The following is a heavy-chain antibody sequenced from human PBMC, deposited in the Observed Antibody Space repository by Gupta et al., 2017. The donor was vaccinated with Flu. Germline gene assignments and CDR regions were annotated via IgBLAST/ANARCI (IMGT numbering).Heavy chain of an antibody. CDR2: IGNGGDT. CDR1: GFTFSIYD. V-gene: IGHV3-13*01. CDR3: VRGRGERFDY. J-gene: IGHJ4*02. Sequence: EVQLVESGGGLVQPGGSLRLSCAASGFTFSIYDMHWVRQATGEGLVWVSGIGNGGDTHYPDSVKGRFTISRENVNNALYLQMDSLRAGDTGVYYCVRGRGERFDYWGQGTRVTVSA. D-gene: IGHD1-1*01.